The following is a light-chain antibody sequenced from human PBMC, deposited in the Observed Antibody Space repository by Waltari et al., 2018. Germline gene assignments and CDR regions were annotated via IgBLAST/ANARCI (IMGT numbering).Light chain of an antibody. V-gene: IGLV4-69*01. CDR2: VHREGSH. CDR3: QTGGHGTGV. Sequence: QLVLTQSPSASASLGVSAKLTCTLRSGHSSNIFAGHLQLPAKGPRYLMKVHREGSHRQGDEIPDGFSGSSSGAERYLTISSLQSEDEADYYCQTGGHGTGVFGGGTKLTVL. CDR1: SGHSSNI. J-gene: IGLJ3*02.